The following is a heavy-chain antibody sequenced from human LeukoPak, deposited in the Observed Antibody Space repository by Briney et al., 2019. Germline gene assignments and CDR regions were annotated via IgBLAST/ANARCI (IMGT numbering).Heavy chain of an antibody. CDR2: IRYDGTQK. CDR3: AKVVSSGYYDDAFDI. V-gene: IGHV3-30*02. CDR1: GFTFSNYG. D-gene: IGHD3-22*01. Sequence: GGSLRLSCAVSGFTFSNYGMHWVRQAPGKGLEWVTFIRYDGTQKYYADSVRGRFTISRDNSKNTLYLQMNSLRAEDTAVYYCAKVVSSGYYDDAFDIWGQGTMVTVSS. J-gene: IGHJ3*02.